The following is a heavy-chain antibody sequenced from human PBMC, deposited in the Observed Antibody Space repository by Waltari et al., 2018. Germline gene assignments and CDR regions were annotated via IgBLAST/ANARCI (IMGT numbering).Heavy chain of an antibody. CDR2: ISSASSTI. CDR1: EFAFRSYS. J-gene: IGHJ4*02. V-gene: IGHV3-48*02. CDR3: ARDANSRFDY. D-gene: IGHD6-13*01. Sequence: EVQLVESGGDLVQPVGSLSLPWAASEFAFRSYSINWVRQASGTGLEWVSYISSASSTIYYADSVKGRFTISRDNAKNSLYLQMNSLKDEDTAVYYCARDANSRFDYWGQGTLVTVSS.